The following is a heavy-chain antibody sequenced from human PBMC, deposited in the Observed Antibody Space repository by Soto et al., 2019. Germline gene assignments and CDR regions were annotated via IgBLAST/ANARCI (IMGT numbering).Heavy chain of an antibody. D-gene: IGHD3-10*01. V-gene: IGHV3-53*04. CDR2: IYSGGDT. J-gene: IGHJ6*03. CDR1: GFTVSGNY. Sequence: LRLSCAASGFTVSGNYMSWVRQAPGKGLEWVSVIYSGGDTYYADSVKGRFTISRHNSENTLFLQMNSLRPDDTAVYYCARPAWGLWFGYMDVWGKGTTVTVSS. CDR3: ARPAWGLWFGYMDV.